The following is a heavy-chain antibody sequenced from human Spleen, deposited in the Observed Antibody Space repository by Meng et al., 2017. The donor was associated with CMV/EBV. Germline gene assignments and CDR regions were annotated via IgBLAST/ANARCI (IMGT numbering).Heavy chain of an antibody. J-gene: IGHJ4*02. V-gene: IGHV1-18*01. D-gene: IGHD3-22*01. CDR2: INDNSGNR. CDR3: TRGSSGYFYDH. Sequence: SCTASGYVFTHYGISWVRQAPGQGLEWMGWINDNSGNRKYAQKFQGRVTMTKDTSTSTAYMELRSLRSDDTAIYYCTRGSSGYFYDHWGQGTLVTVSS. CDR1: GYVFTHYG.